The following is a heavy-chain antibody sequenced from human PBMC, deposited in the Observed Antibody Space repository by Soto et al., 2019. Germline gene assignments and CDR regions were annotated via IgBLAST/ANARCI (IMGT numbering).Heavy chain of an antibody. J-gene: IGHJ4*02. D-gene: IGHD5-18*01. V-gene: IGHV3-21*01. CDR1: GFTFSSYS. Sequence: GGSLRLSCAASGFTFSSYSMNWVRQAPGKGLEWVSSISSSSSYIYYADSVKGRFTISRDNAKNSLYLQMNSLRAEDTAVYYCARAGGGIQLWVYYFDYWGQGTLVTVSS. CDR3: ARAGGGIQLWVYYFDY. CDR2: ISSSSSYI.